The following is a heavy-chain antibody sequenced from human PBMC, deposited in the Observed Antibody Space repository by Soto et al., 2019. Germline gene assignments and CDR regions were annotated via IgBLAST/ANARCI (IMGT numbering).Heavy chain of an antibody. D-gene: IGHD3-22*01. CDR3: ARETELTMKLVGTPGRVFDI. CDR2: IYYSGST. V-gene: IGHV4-61*01. J-gene: IGHJ3*02. CDR1: GGSVSSGSYY. Sequence: QVQLQESGPGRVKPSETLSLTCTVSGGSVSSGSYYWSWIRQPPGKGLEWIGYIYYSGSTNYNPSLKSRVTISINTSKSQFSLKLTSVTAADTAVYFCARETELTMKLVGTPGRVFDIWGLGTMVAVSS.